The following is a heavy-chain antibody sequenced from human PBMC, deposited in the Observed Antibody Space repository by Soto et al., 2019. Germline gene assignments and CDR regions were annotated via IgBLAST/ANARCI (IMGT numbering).Heavy chain of an antibody. V-gene: IGHV3-11*01. Sequence: QLVESGGGLVKPGGSLRLSCEASGFTFSDYYMSWIRQAPGKGLEWVSYISSSGSSIYYADSVKGRFTISRDNAKNSLYLQMNSLRAEDTAVYYCARSLTSTGWHDWYFDLWGRGTLVTVSS. J-gene: IGHJ2*01. D-gene: IGHD6-19*01. CDR3: ARSLTSTGWHDWYFDL. CDR1: GFTFSDYY. CDR2: ISSSGSSI.